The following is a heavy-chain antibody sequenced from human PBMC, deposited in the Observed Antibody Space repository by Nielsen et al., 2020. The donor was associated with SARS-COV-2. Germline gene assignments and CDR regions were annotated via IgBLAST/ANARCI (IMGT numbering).Heavy chain of an antibody. V-gene: IGHV3-53*01. CDR2: IYTDGST. Sequence: GESLKISCAASGFTVSSNYMSWVRQAPGKGLEWVSVIYTDGSTSHADSVKGRFTISRDNSKNTLYLQMNSLRAEDAAIYYCARGAIVVVPDMDVWGPGTTVTVSS. CDR1: GFTVSSNY. D-gene: IGHD2-2*01. J-gene: IGHJ6*02. CDR3: ARGAIVVVPDMDV.